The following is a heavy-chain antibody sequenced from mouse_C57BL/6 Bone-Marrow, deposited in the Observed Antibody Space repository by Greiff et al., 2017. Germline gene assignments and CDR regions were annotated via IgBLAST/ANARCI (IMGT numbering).Heavy chain of an antibody. Sequence: EVQRVESGGDLVKPGGSLKLSCAASGFTFSSYGMSWVRQTPDKRLEWVATISSGGSYTYYPDSVKGRFTISRDNAKNTLYLQMSSLKSEDTAMYYCASGEPIVAYYSNCRAMDYWGQGTSVTVSS. CDR3: ASGEPIVAYYSNCRAMDY. D-gene: IGHD2-5*01. CDR1: GFTFSSYG. V-gene: IGHV5-6*01. J-gene: IGHJ4*01. CDR2: ISSGGSYT.